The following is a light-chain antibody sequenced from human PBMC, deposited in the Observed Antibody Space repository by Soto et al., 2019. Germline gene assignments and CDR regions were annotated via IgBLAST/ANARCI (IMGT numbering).Light chain of an antibody. CDR1: QSVSGSY. V-gene: IGKV3-20*01. J-gene: IGKJ1*01. CDR3: QHYGASPRWR. Sequence: DIVLTQSPGTLSLSPGERATLSCRASQSVSGSYLAWYQQKPGQAPRLLIYGASSRATGIPDRFSGDGSGTDFTLTVSRLEPEDVVVYCWQHYGASPRWRCGQGTKVEVK. CDR2: GAS.